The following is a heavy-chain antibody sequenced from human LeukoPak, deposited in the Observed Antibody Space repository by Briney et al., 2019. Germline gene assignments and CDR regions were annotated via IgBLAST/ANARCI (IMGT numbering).Heavy chain of an antibody. CDR2: IRSKANSYAT. Sequence: GGSLRLSCAASGFTFSGSAMHWVRQASGKGLEWVGRIRSKANSYATAYAASVKGRFTISRDDSKNTAYLQMNSLKTEDTAVYYCTRPNRPRVATSRRAENDYYYYMDVWGKGTTVTISS. CDR1: GFTFSGSA. D-gene: IGHD5-12*01. V-gene: IGHV3-73*01. J-gene: IGHJ6*03. CDR3: TRPNRPRVATSRRAENDYYYYMDV.